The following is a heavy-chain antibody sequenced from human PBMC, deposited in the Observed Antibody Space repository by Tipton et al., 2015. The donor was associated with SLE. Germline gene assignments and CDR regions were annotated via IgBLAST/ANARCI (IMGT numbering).Heavy chain of an antibody. CDR3: ARVSCSSISCYVDF. J-gene: IGHJ4*02. D-gene: IGHD2-2*01. V-gene: IGHV4-61*02. CDR2: IYTKGSM. CDR1: GGSISSGSYY. Sequence: LRLSCTVSGGSISSGSYYWSWIRQPAGKGLEWIGRIYTKGSMNYSPSLRSRVTISLDPSKNQLSLKLTSVTAADTAVYYCARVSCSSISCYVDFWGQGTLVTVSS.